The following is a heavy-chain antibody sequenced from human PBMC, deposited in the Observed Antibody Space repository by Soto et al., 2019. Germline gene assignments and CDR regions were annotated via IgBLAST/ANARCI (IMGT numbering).Heavy chain of an antibody. J-gene: IGHJ4*02. CDR1: GGSFSDYY. D-gene: IGHD3-22*01. Sequence: QVQLQQWGARLLKPSETLSLTCAVYGGSFSDYYWSWIRQPPGKGLEWIGEINHSGSTNYNPSLKSRVTISVDTSKNLFSLKLSSVTAADTAVYYCARGKVAVDRSGFVYWGQGTLVTVSS. CDR3: ARGKVAVDRSGFVY. CDR2: INHSGST. V-gene: IGHV4-34*01.